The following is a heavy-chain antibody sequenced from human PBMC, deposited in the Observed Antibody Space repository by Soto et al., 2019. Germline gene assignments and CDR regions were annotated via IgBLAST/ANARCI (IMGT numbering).Heavy chain of an antibody. J-gene: IGHJ5*02. V-gene: IGHV4-34*01. CDR3: AIGRGRYYDFWSGYGRFDP. CDR1: GGSFSGYY. CDR2: INHSGST. Sequence: QVQLQQWGAGLLKPSETLSLTCAVCGGSFSGYYWSWIRQPPGKGLEWIGEINHSGSTNYNPSLKSRVTISVDTSKNQFSLKLSSVTAADTAVYYCAIGRGRYYDFWSGYGRFDPWGQGTLVTVSS. D-gene: IGHD3-3*01.